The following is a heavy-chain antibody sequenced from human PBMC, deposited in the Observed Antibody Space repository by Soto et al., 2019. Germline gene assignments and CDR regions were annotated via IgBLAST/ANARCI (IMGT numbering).Heavy chain of an antibody. CDR1: GYTFTSYA. CDR2: INGGSGNA. D-gene: IGHD3-10*01. V-gene: IGHV1-3*01. CDR3: ARDFLIRVYYYYGMDV. Sequence: QVQLVQSGAEVKKPGASVKVSCKASGYTFTSYAMHWVRQAPGQRLEWMGWINGGSGNAKYSQKFQGRVTIARDTSACTAYMELSSLRSEDSAVYYCARDFLIRVYYYYGMDVWGQGTTVTVSS. J-gene: IGHJ6*02.